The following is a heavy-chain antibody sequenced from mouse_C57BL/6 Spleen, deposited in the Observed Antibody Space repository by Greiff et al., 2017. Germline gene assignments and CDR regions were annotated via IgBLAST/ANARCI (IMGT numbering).Heavy chain of an antibody. D-gene: IGHD2-4*01. CDR2: IYPGGGDT. CDR3: ARGGDYDGGFAY. J-gene: IGHJ3*01. V-gene: IGHV1-80*01. Sequence: QVQLKQSGAELVKPGASVKLSCKASGYAFSSYWMNWVKQRPGKGLEWIGQIYPGGGDTNYNGKFKGKATLTADKSSSTAYMQLSSLTSEDSAVYFLARGGDYDGGFAYWGQGTLVTVSA. CDR1: GYAFSSYW.